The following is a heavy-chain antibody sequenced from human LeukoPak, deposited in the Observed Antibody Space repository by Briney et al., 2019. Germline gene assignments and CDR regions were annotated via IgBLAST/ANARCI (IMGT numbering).Heavy chain of an antibody. V-gene: IGHV3-21*01. J-gene: IGHJ3*02. CDR1: GFTFSSYS. CDR2: ISSSSSFI. D-gene: IGHD3-10*01. Sequence: AGGSLRLSCAASGFTFSSYSINWVRQAPGKGLEWVSSISSSSSFISYADSVKGRFTISRANAKNSVFLQMNSLRDEDTAVYYCARCGYYYGSGTYCSDAFDIWGQGTMVTVSS. CDR3: ARCGYYYGSGTYCSDAFDI.